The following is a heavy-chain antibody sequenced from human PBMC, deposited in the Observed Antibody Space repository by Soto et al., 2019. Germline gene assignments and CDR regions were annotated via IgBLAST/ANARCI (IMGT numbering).Heavy chain of an antibody. Sequence: ASVKVSCKASGYTFTGYYMHWVRQAPGQGLEWMGWINPNSGGTNYAQKFQGWVTMTRDTSISTAYMELSRLRSDDTAVYYCARGGRIQLWGDYYYYGMDVWGQGTTVTVSS. CDR2: INPNSGGT. J-gene: IGHJ6*02. CDR1: GYTFTGYY. V-gene: IGHV1-2*04. D-gene: IGHD5-18*01. CDR3: ARGGRIQLWGDYYYYGMDV.